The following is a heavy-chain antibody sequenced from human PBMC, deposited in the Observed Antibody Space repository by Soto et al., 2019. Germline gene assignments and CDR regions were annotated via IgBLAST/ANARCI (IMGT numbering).Heavy chain of an antibody. D-gene: IGHD3-22*01. CDR1: GYTFTSYG. V-gene: IGHV1-18*01. CDR3: ARAPLPDYYDSSGYYYGDAFDI. CDR2: IGAYNGNT. J-gene: IGHJ3*02. Sequence: QVQLVQSGAEVKKPGASVKVSCKASGYTFTSYGISWVRQAPGQGLEWMGWIGAYNGNTNYAQKLQGRVTMTTDTSTSTAYMELRSLRSDDTAVYYCARAPLPDYYDSSGYYYGDAFDIWGQETMVTVSS.